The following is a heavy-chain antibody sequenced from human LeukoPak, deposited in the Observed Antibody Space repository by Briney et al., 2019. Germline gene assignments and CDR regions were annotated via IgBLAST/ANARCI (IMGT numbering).Heavy chain of an antibody. D-gene: IGHD6-13*01. CDR2: ISWNSGSI. V-gene: IGHV3-9*01. Sequence: GRSLRLSCAASGFTFDDYAMHWVRQAPGKGLEWVSGISWNSGSIGYADSVKGRFTISRDNAKNSLYLQMNSLRAEDTALYYCAKDIWSYGSSWYFDAFDIWGQGTMVTVSS. J-gene: IGHJ3*02. CDR1: GFTFDDYA. CDR3: AKDIWSYGSSWYFDAFDI.